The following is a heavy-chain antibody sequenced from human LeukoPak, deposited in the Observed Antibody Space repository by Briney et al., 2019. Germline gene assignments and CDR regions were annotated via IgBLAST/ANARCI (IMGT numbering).Heavy chain of an antibody. V-gene: IGHV3-23*01. CDR1: GFTFSSYA. CDR2: ISGSGGST. Sequence: PGGSLRLSCAASGFTFSSYAMSWVRQAPGKGLEWVSAISGSGGSTYYADSVKGRFTISRDNSKNTLYLQMNSLRAEDTAVYYCARAPGGYSYGHMGVWGQGTLVTVSS. J-gene: IGHJ4*02. D-gene: IGHD5-18*01. CDR3: ARAPGGYSYGHMGV.